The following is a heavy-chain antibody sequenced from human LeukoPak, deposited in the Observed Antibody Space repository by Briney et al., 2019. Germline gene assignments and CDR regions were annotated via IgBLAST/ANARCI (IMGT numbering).Heavy chain of an antibody. CDR1: GYTFTGYY. V-gene: IGHV1-2*02. CDR3: ARDVGGNSAVDY. Sequence: ASVRVSCKASGYTFTGYYMHWVRQAPGQGLEWMGWINPNSGGTNYAQKFQGRVTMTRDTSISTAYMELSRLRSDDTAVYYCARDVGGNSAVDYWGQGTLVTVSS. J-gene: IGHJ4*02. D-gene: IGHD4-23*01. CDR2: INPNSGGT.